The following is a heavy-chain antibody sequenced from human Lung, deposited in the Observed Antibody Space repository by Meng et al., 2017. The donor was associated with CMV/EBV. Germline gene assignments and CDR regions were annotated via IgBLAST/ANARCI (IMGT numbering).Heavy chain of an antibody. D-gene: IGHD3-22*01. CDR3: ASDSSGFYNDVFDI. CDR2: FYRSGST. CDR1: GFTVSSKY. V-gene: IGHV3-66*02. J-gene: IGHJ3*02. Sequence: GESLKISCTASGFTVSSKYMNWVRQAPGKGLEWVSVFYRSGSTYYADSVKGRFTIARDNSKNTLYLQMKSLRVEDTAVYYCASDSSGFYNDVFDIWGQGTXVTVSS.